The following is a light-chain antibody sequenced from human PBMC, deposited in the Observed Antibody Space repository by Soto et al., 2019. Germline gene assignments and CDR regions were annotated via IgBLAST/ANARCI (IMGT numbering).Light chain of an antibody. CDR1: QNVKSNF. V-gene: IGKV3-20*01. J-gene: IGKJ1*01. CDR3: QQYGNSPRT. Sequence: EIVLTQSPGSLSLSPGERATLSCSSSQNVKSNFLAWYQKKPGQAPRLLISGASNRATGIPDRFSGSGSGTDFTLTISILEPEDFAVYYCQQYGNSPRTFGQGTKVDI. CDR2: GAS.